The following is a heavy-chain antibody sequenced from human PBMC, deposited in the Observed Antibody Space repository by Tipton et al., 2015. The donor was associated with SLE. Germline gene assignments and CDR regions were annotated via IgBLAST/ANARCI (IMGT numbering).Heavy chain of an antibody. CDR3: ASGTLEWSHEPDY. D-gene: IGHD3-3*01. CDR1: GYSIASGYY. J-gene: IGHJ4*02. CDR2: IYHGGNT. Sequence: TLSLTCSVSGYSIASGYYWGWLRQPPGKGLEWIGSIYHGGNTDYNPSLKSRVTMSVDTSKNQFSLRLSSVTAADTAMFYCASGTLEWSHEPDYWGQGTLVTVSS. V-gene: IGHV4-38-2*01.